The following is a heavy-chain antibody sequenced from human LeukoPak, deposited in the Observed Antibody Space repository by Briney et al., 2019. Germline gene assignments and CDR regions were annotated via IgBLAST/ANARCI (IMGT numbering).Heavy chain of an antibody. CDR2: ISGSGGST. J-gene: IGHJ5*02. CDR1: GFTFSSYA. V-gene: IGHV3-23*01. Sequence: PGGSLRLSCAASGFTFSSYAMHWVRQAPGKGLEWVSAISGSGGSTYYADSVKGRFTISRDNSKNTLYLQMNSLRAEDTAVYYCAKDHSDDYGDYFDWFDPWGQGTLVTVSS. D-gene: IGHD4-17*01. CDR3: AKDHSDDYGDYFDWFDP.